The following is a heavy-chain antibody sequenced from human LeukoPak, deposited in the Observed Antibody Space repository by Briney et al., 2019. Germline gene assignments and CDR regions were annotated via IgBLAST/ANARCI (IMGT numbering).Heavy chain of an antibody. J-gene: IGHJ4*02. CDR1: GFTFSSYG. Sequence: GGSLRLSCAASGFTFSSYGMHWVRQAPGKGLEWVAFIRYDGSNKYYADSVKGRFTISRDNDKNSLFLQMNSLRVEDTAVYYCVRDMSRESIFDYWGQGTLVIVSS. CDR2: IRYDGSNK. CDR3: VRDMSRESIFDY. V-gene: IGHV3-30*02. D-gene: IGHD3-16*01.